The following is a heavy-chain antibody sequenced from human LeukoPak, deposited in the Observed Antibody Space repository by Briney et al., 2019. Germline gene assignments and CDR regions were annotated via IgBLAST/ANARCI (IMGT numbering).Heavy chain of an antibody. J-gene: IGHJ3*02. Sequence: RPGGSLRLSCAASGFTFSSYAMHWVRQAPGKGLEWVAVISYDGSNKYYADSVKGRFTISRDNSKNTLYLQMNSLRADDTAVYYCTREYYYDIGIRACDIWGPGTRVTVSS. CDR1: GFTFSSYA. V-gene: IGHV3-30*04. CDR2: ISYDGSNK. D-gene: IGHD3-22*01. CDR3: TREYYYDIGIRACDI.